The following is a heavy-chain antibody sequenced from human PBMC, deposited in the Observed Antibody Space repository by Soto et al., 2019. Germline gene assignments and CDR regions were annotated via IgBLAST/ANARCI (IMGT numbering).Heavy chain of an antibody. Sequence: GGSLRLSCAASGFTFSSYWMSWVRQAPGKGLEWVANIKQDGSEKYYVDSVKGRFTISRDNAKNSLYLQMNSLRAEDTAVYYCARDRWELYHYFDYWGQGTLVTVSS. CDR1: GFTFSSYW. CDR2: IKQDGSEK. D-gene: IGHD1-26*01. CDR3: ARDRWELYHYFDY. V-gene: IGHV3-7*05. J-gene: IGHJ4*02.